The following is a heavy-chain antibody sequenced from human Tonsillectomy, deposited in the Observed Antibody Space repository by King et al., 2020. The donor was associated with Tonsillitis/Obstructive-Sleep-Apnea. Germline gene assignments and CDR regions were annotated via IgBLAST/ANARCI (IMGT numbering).Heavy chain of an antibody. D-gene: IGHD3-10*01. CDR2: IYSGGST. J-gene: IGHJ6*03. Sequence: VQLVESGGGLIQPGGSLRLSCAASGFTVSSNYMSWVRQAPGKGREWVSVIYSGGSTYYADSVKGRFTISRDNSKNTLYLQINSLRAEDTAVYYCARDQDYGSGSYFHYYYYMDVWGKGTTVTVSS. V-gene: IGHV3-53*01. CDR3: ARDQDYGSGSYFHYYYYMDV. CDR1: GFTVSSNY.